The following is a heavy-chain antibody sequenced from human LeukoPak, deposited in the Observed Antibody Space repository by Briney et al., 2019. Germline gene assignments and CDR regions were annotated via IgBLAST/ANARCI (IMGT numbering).Heavy chain of an antibody. J-gene: IGHJ4*02. CDR3: ACPTDYFDY. D-gene: IGHD1-26*01. CDR2: IYYSGST. V-gene: IGHV4-39*07. CDR1: GFTFSSYS. Sequence: GSLRLSCAASGFTFSSYSMNWIRQPPGKGLEWIGSIYYSGSTYYNPSLKSRVTISVDTSKNQFSLKLSSVTAADTAVYYCACPTDYFDYWGQGTLVTVSS.